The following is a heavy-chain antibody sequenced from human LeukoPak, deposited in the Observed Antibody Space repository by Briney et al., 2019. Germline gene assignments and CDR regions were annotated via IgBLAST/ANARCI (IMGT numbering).Heavy chain of an antibody. CDR2: ISADNANT. CDR3: ERVRDSAMEN. CDR1: GYTFTTYG. J-gene: IGHJ4*02. V-gene: IGHV1-18*01. Sequence: RASVKVSCKASGYTFTTYGFNWVRQAPGQGLEWMGWISADNANTNYAQKLQGRVTMTTDTSTSTAYMELRSLRSDDTAVYYCERVRDSAMENWGQGTLVTVSS. D-gene: IGHD5-18*01.